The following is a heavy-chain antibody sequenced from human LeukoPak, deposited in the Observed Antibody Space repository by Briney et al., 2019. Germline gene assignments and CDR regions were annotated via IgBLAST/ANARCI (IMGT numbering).Heavy chain of an antibody. D-gene: IGHD3-16*01. CDR2: IYPGDSDT. J-gene: IGHJ6*02. CDR3: ARHGGLPGTGMDV. Sequence: AGESLEISCKGSGYSFTSYWIGWVRQMPGKGLEWMGIIYPGDSDTRYSPSFQGQVTISADKSISTAYLQWSSLKASDTAMYYCARHGGLPGTGMDVWGQGTTVTVSS. CDR1: GYSFTSYW. V-gene: IGHV5-51*01.